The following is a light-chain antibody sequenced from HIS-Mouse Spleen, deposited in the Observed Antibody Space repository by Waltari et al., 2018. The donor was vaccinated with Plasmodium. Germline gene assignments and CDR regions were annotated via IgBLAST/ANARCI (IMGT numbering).Light chain of an antibody. CDR1: QSVSSN. V-gene: IGKV3-15*01. CDR2: GAS. Sequence: EIVMTQSPATLSVSPGERATLPCRASQSVSSNLAWYQQKPGQAPRLLIYGASTRATGIPARCSGSGSGTEFTLTISSMQSEDFAVYYCQQYNNWPPYTFGQGTKLEIK. J-gene: IGKJ2*01. CDR3: QQYNNWPPYT.